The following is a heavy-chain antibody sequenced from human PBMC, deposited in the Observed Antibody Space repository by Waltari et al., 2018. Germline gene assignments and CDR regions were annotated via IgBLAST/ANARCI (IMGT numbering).Heavy chain of an antibody. CDR1: GFTFGDYA. D-gene: IGHD3-3*01. Sequence: EVQLVESGGGLVQPGRSLRLSCTASGFTFGDYAMSWFRQAPGKGLEWVSAISGSGGSTYYADSVKGRFTISRDNSKNTLYLQMNSLRAEDTAVYYCAKEAIFGVDLPFQHWGQGTLVTVSS. V-gene: IGHV3-23*04. CDR2: ISGSGGST. J-gene: IGHJ1*01. CDR3: AKEAIFGVDLPFQH.